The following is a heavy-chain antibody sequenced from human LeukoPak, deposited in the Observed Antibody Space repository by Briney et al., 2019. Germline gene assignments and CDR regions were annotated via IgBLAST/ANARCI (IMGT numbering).Heavy chain of an antibody. D-gene: IGHD3-10*01. V-gene: IGHV3-23*01. Sequence: GSLRLSCAASGFTFSSYAMSWVRQAPGKGLEWVSAISGSGGSTYYADSVKGRFTISRDNSKNTLYLQMNSLRAEDTAVYYCAKGPPTPRYYYGSGSYYNLPFDPWGQGTLVTVSS. CDR3: AKGPPTPRYYYGSGSYYNLPFDP. CDR2: ISGSGGST. J-gene: IGHJ5*02. CDR1: GFTFSSYA.